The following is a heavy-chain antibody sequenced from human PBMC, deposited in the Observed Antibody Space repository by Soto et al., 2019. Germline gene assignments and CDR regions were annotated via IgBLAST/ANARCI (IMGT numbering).Heavy chain of an antibody. Sequence: PGGSLKLSCAACGVTFSIAGMTGVRKAPGKGLEWVGRIKSKTDGGTTDYAAPVKGRFTISRDDSKNTLYLQMNSLKTEDTAVYYCTTGVTSRGMDVWGQGTTVTVSS. CDR3: TTGVTSRGMDV. CDR1: GVTFSIAG. J-gene: IGHJ6*02. V-gene: IGHV3-15*01. D-gene: IGHD2-21*02. CDR2: IKSKTDGGTT.